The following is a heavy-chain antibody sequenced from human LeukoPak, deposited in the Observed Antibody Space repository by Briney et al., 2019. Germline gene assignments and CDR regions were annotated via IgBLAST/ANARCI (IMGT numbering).Heavy chain of an antibody. D-gene: IGHD3-3*01. CDR1: GFSLSTSGVG. CDR3: AHRPPLETYGRGSAFDI. V-gene: IGHV2-5*02. Sequence: SGPTLVKPTQTLTLTCSFSGFSLSTSGVGVGWIRQPPGKALKWLALIYWDDDKQYSPSLKNRLTITKDTSKNQVVLTMTSMSPVDTGAYYCAHRPPLETYGRGSAFDIWGQGTMVTVSS. J-gene: IGHJ3*02. CDR2: IYWDDDK.